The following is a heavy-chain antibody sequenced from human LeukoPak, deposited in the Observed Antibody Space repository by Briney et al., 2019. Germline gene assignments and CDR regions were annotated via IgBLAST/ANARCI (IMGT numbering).Heavy chain of an antibody. D-gene: IGHD1-1*01. Sequence: GGSLRLSCVASGFTFDDYAMHWVRRAPGKGLEWVSGITWNSGRTGYMDSVKGRFTISRDNAKNSLFLQLSSLGPEDSALYYCAKATGITFDRGLELWGEGTLVTVSS. J-gene: IGHJ4*02. CDR2: ITWNSGRT. CDR1: GFTFDDYA. CDR3: AKATGITFDRGLEL. V-gene: IGHV3-9*01.